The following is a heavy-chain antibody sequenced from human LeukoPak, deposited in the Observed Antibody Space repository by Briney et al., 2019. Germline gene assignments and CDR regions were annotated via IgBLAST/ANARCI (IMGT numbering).Heavy chain of an antibody. V-gene: IGHV1-69*04. J-gene: IGHJ4*02. D-gene: IGHD1-1*01. CDR3: AKDQGVSGTSLRDF. CDR1: GGTFSSYA. CDR2: IIPILGIA. Sequence: ASVKVSCKASGGTFSSYAISWVRQAPGQGLEWMGRIIPILGIANYAQKFQGRVTITADKSTSTAYMELNSLRAEDTAVYYCAKDQGVSGTSLRDFWGQGTLVTVSS.